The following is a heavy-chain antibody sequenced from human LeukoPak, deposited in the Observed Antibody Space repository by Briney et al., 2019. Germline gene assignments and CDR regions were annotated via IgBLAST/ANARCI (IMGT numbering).Heavy chain of an antibody. V-gene: IGHV1-2*06. D-gene: IGHD1-26*01. CDR2: INPNNGGT. CDR3: ARESGSYHGNDY. J-gene: IGHJ4*02. Sequence: VASVTVSCKASGYTFTGYYMHWVRQAPGQGLEWMGRINPNNGGTNCAQKFQGRVTMTGDTSISTAYMELNSLRSDDTAMYYCARESGSYHGNDYWGQGTLVTVSS. CDR1: GYTFTGYY.